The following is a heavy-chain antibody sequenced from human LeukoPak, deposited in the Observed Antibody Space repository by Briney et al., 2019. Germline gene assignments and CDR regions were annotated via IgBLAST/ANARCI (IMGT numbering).Heavy chain of an antibody. CDR1: GFTFSTYS. J-gene: IGHJ4*02. V-gene: IGHV3-48*01. CDR2: IQSSSNTI. Sequence: GGSLRLSCAASGFTFSTYSMNWVRQTPGKGLEWVSYIQSSSNTIYYADSVKGRFTISRDNAKNALYLQMNSLRAEDTAVYYCAREGDGYNSPIDYWGQGTLVTVSS. CDR3: AREGDGYNSPIDY. D-gene: IGHD5-24*01.